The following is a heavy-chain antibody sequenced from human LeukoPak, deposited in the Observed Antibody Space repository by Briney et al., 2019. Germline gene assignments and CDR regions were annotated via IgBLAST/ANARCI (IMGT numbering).Heavy chain of an antibody. V-gene: IGHV3-7*03. J-gene: IGHJ4*02. CDR3: ARDQYDTWSRRGNFDS. Sequence: GGSLRLSCVASGFTFGKYWMSWVRQAPGKGLEWVANIKLDGSEKNYVDSVKGRFTISRDNTKNSLYLQMNSLRIEDTAVFYCARDQYDTWSRRGNFDSWGQGTLVIVSS. CDR1: GFTFGKYW. CDR2: IKLDGSEK. D-gene: IGHD3-3*01.